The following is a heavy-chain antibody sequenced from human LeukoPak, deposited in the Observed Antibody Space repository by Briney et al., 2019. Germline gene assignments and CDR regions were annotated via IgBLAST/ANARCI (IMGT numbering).Heavy chain of an antibody. Sequence: PGRSLRLSCAASGFTFSSYGMHWVRQAPGKGLEWVSASSGSGGSTYYADSVKGRFTISRDNSKNTLYLQMNSLRAEDTAVYYCAKSSPLPLRYWGQGTLVTVSS. V-gene: IGHV3-23*01. CDR1: GFTFSSYG. CDR2: SSGSGGST. J-gene: IGHJ4*02. CDR3: AKSSPLPLRY.